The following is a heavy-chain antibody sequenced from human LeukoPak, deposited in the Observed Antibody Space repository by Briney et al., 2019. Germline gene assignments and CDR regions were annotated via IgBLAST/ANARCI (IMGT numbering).Heavy chain of an antibody. Sequence: SETLSLTCTVSGGSISSYYWSWIRQPPGKGLEWIGEINHSGSTNYNPSLKSRVTISVDTSKNQFSLKLSSVTAADTAVYYCARGLRVGGFDPWGQGTLVTVSS. CDR2: INHSGST. D-gene: IGHD1-26*01. J-gene: IGHJ5*02. CDR3: ARGLRVGGFDP. V-gene: IGHV4-34*01. CDR1: GGSISSYY.